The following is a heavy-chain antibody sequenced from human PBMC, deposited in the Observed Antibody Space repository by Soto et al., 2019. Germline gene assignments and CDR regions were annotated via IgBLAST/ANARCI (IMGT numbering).Heavy chain of an antibody. J-gene: IGHJ4*02. Sequence: PGGSLRLSCAASGFTFSTYGIHWVRQAPGKGLEWVALISYDGGSKYYGESVKGRFIISRDNSHNTVSLQMNSLRADDTAVYFCAKEQLAMTVVVADYFDSWGQGTLVTVSS. CDR2: ISYDGGSK. CDR1: GFTFSTYG. V-gene: IGHV3-30*18. CDR3: AKEQLAMTVVVADYFDS. D-gene: IGHD3-22*01.